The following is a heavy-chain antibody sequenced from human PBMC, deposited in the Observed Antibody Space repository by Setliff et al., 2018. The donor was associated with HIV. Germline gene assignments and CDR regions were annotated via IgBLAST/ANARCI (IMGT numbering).Heavy chain of an antibody. CDR2: IYYSGST. J-gene: IGHJ5*01. CDR1: GGSISTYY. Sequence: SETLSLTCTVSGGSISTYYWSWIRQPPGKRLEWIGYIYYSGSTNYNPSLKSRVTISVDTSKNQFSLRLSYVTAADTAVYYCARGGNSRAAWFDSWGQGTLVTVSS. CDR3: ARGGNSRAAWFDS. D-gene: IGHD5-12*01. V-gene: IGHV4-59*12.